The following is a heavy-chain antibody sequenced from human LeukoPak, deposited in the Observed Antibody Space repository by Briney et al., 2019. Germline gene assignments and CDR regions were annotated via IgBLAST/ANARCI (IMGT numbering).Heavy chain of an antibody. CDR3: ARDLAYSRLDY. J-gene: IGHJ4*02. V-gene: IGHV3-7*01. Sequence: PGGSLRLSCAVSGLTFSSFWMDWVRQAPGKGLEWVASINPDGNKKYSADSVKGRFTISRDNAENSLYLQMNSLRVEDTAFYYCARDLAYSRLDYWGQGMLVTVSS. CDR1: GLTFSSFW. D-gene: IGHD5-18*01. CDR2: INPDGNKK.